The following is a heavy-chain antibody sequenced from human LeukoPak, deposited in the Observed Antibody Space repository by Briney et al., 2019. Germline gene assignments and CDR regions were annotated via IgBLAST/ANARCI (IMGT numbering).Heavy chain of an antibody. D-gene: IGHD3-9*01. CDR2: IWSDASNT. Sequence: GGSLRLSCAASGFIFSSYGMHWVRQAPGKGLERVAVIWSDASNTYYVDSVKGRFTISRDSSKNTLYLQMNSLRAEDTAVYYCARTYNIRYFDTWGQGTLVTVSS. CDR1: GFIFSSYG. V-gene: IGHV3-33*01. CDR3: ARTYNIRYFDT. J-gene: IGHJ4*02.